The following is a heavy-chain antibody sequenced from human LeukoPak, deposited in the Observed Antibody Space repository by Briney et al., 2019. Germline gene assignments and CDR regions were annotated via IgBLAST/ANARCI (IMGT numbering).Heavy chain of an antibody. D-gene: IGHD3-16*01. CDR2: ISGGGDST. CDR3: AKDRARGGATDFDY. CDR1: GFTFWSYA. V-gene: IGHV3-23*01. Sequence: TGGSLRLSCAASGFTFWSYAMSWVRQAPGKGLEWVSAISGGGDSTYYADSVKGRFTISRDTSKNTLYLQTNSLRAEDTAVYYCAKDRARGGATDFDYWGQGALVTVSS. J-gene: IGHJ4*02.